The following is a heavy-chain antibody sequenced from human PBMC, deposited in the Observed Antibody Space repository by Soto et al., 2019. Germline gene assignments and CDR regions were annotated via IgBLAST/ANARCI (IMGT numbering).Heavy chain of an antibody. J-gene: IGHJ4*02. CDR3: ARATYSGTYYSFY. V-gene: IGHV3-72*01. D-gene: IGHD1-26*01. CDR1: GFIFSNYA. CDR2: TRSKPNSYTT. Sequence: GGSLSLSCAASGFIFSNYAMNWVRQAPGKGLEWVGRTRSKPNSYTTEYAASVKGRFTILRDDSKNSLYLQMNSLKTEDTAVYYCARATYSGTYYSFYWGQGTLVTVSS.